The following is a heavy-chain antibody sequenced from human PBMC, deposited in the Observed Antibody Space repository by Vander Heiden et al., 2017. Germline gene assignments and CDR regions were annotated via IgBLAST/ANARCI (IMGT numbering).Heavy chain of an antibody. Sequence: EVQLLESGGGLVQPGGSLSLSGAASGFPCSSYAMSWVRQSAGEGVGWVSAISGSGGSTYYADSVKGRFTISRDNSKNTLYLQMNSLRAEDTAVYYCAKGENYYGSGGWGQGTLVTVSS. CDR3: AKGENYYGSGG. J-gene: IGHJ4*02. CDR1: GFPCSSYA. V-gene: IGHV3-23*01. CDR2: ISGSGGST. D-gene: IGHD3-10*01.